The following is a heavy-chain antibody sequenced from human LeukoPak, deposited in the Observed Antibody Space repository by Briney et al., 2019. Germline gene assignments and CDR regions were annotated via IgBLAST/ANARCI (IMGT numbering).Heavy chain of an antibody. J-gene: IGHJ6*02. Sequence: GGSLRLSCAASGFTFSSYGMHWVRQVPGKGLEWVAVIWYDGSQKYYADSVKGRFTISRDNSKNTLFLQMNSLRAEDTAVYYCARIGDPRDYYGMDVWGQGTTVTVSS. CDR3: ARIGDPRDYYGMDV. CDR2: IWYDGSQK. CDR1: GFTFSSYG. D-gene: IGHD4-17*01. V-gene: IGHV3-33*01.